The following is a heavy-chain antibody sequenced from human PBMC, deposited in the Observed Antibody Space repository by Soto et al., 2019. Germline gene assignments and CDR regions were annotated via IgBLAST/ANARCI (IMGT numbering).Heavy chain of an antibody. D-gene: IGHD3-10*01. CDR3: ASPYRRTTFGDYFDY. CDR1: GFTFSSYA. Sequence: RLSCAASGFTFSSYAMHWVRQAPGKGLEWVAVISYDGSNKYYADSVKGRFTISRDNSKNTLYLQMNSLRAEDTAVYYCASPYRRTTFGDYFDYWGQGTLVTVSS. V-gene: IGHV3-30-3*01. CDR2: ISYDGSNK. J-gene: IGHJ4*02.